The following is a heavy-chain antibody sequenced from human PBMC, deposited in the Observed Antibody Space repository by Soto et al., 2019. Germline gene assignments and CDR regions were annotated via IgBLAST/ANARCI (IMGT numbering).Heavy chain of an antibody. CDR2: ISSSSSYI. CDR3: AREQWSDINWFDP. J-gene: IGHJ5*02. V-gene: IGHV3-21*01. Sequence: EVQLVESGGGLVKPGGSLRLSCAASGFTFSSYSMNWVRQAPGKGLEWVSSISSSSSYIYYADSVKGRFTISRDNAKNSLYLQMYSLRAEDTAVYYCAREQWSDINWFDPWGQGTLVTVSS. CDR1: GFTFSSYS. D-gene: IGHD3-3*01.